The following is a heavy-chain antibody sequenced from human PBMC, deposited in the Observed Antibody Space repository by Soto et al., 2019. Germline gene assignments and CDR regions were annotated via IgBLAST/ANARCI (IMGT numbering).Heavy chain of an antibody. CDR2: INPGDSDN. J-gene: IGHJ4*02. CDR3: VRPDSTGYYVN. Sequence: PXEXLKTSCKGSGYXFASNWVGWVRQMPGKGLEWMAIINPGDSDNRYSQSFQGRVTISVEKSITTAYLKWSRMKASDTAIYYCVRPDSTGYYVNWGQGTLVTVSS. D-gene: IGHD3-22*01. V-gene: IGHV5-51*01. CDR1: GYXFASNW.